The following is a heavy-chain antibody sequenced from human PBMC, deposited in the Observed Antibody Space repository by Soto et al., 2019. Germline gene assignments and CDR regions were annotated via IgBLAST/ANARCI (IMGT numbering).Heavy chain of an antibody. J-gene: IGHJ1*01. Sequence: GGSLRLSCAASGFSISDHYMDWVRQAPGKGLEWVARSRNKANSYTTEYAASVKGRFTISRDDSKNSLSLQMSSLRTEDAAMCYCTRSDSSGYLQHWGQGXLVTVYS. CDR1: GFSISDHY. CDR3: TRSDSSGYLQH. V-gene: IGHV3-72*01. CDR2: SRNKANSYTT. D-gene: IGHD3-22*01.